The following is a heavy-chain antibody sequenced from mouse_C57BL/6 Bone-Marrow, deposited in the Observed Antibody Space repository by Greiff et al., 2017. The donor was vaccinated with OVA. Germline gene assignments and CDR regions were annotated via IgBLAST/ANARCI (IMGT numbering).Heavy chain of an antibody. CDR2: IDPSDSYT. V-gene: IGHV1-50*01. J-gene: IGHJ2*01. Sequence: VQLQQPGAELLKPGASVKLSCKASGYTFTSYWMQWVKQRPGQGLEWIGEIDPSDSYTNYNQKFKGKATLTVDTSSSTAYMQLSSLTSADSAVYDCARGGDGYYGYFDYWGQGTTLTVSS. D-gene: IGHD2-3*01. CDR1: GYTFTSYW. CDR3: ARGGDGYYGYFDY.